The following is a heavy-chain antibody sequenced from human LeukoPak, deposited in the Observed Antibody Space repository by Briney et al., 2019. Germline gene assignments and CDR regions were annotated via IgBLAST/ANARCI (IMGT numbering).Heavy chain of an antibody. J-gene: IGHJ3*02. D-gene: IGHD1-1*01. Sequence: GPVKVSCKVSGYTLTELSMHWVRQAPGKGLEWRGGFDPEDGETIYAQKFQGRVTMTEDTSTDTAYMELSSLRPEDTAVYYCASLRGVAGTYDAFDIWGQGTMVTVSS. CDR1: GYTLTELS. V-gene: IGHV1-24*01. CDR2: FDPEDGET. CDR3: ASLRGVAGTYDAFDI.